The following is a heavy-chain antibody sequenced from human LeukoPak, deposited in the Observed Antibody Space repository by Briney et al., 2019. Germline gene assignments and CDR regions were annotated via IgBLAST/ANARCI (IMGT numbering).Heavy chain of an antibody. CDR2: IYPRDSTA. CDR1: GYNFNNCW. D-gene: IGHD6-25*01. J-gene: IGHJ3*01. CDR3: TKRGYAS. V-gene: IGHV5-51*01. Sequence: GESLKISCKASGYNFNNCWIGWVRQVPGRGLEWMGIIYPRDSTARYSPSFEGQVTISVDKSINTAYLQWSSLRASDSAMYFCTKRGYASWGQGTMVTVFS.